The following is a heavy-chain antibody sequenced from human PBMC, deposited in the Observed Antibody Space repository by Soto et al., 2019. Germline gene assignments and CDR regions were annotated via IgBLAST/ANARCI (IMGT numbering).Heavy chain of an antibody. CDR2: IYWDDDN. CDR1: GFSLSTSGEA. Sequence: QITLKESGPALVKPTQTLTLTCTFSGFSLSTSGEAVGWIRQPPGEALEWLALIYWDDDNRYNPTLKTRLTITKDTSKNQVVLTLTNMDPVDTATYSCAHYVSASPAGWFDPWGQGILVTVSS. D-gene: IGHD3-10*01. V-gene: IGHV2-5*02. CDR3: AHYVSASPAGWFDP. J-gene: IGHJ5*02.